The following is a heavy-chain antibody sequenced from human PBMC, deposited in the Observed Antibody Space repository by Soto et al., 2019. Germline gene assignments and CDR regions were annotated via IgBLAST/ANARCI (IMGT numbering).Heavy chain of an antibody. V-gene: IGHV3-15*01. CDR2: IKSKTDGGTT. CDR3: TTEYYYDSSGYALDY. CDR1: GFTFSNAW. J-gene: IGHJ4*02. Sequence: EVQLVESGGGLVKPGGSLRLSCAASGFTFSNAWMSWVRQAPGKGLEWVGRIKSKTDGGTTDYAAPVKGRFTISRDDSKNTLYLQMNSLKTADTAVYYCTTEYYYDSSGYALDYWGQGTLVTVSS. D-gene: IGHD3-22*01.